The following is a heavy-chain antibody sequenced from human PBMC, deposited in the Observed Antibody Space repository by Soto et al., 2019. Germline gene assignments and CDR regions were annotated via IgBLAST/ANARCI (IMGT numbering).Heavy chain of an antibody. Sequence: SETLSLTCGVSGGSISSSNWWSGVRQPPGKGLEWIGEIYHSGSTNYNPSLKSRVTISVDKSKTQFSLKLSSVTAADTAVYYCARGPYGSGSYYIPDYYYGMDVWGQGTTVTVS. CDR3: ARGPYGSGSYYIPDYYYGMDV. CDR2: IYHSGST. J-gene: IGHJ6*02. D-gene: IGHD3-10*01. CDR1: GGSISSSNW. V-gene: IGHV4-4*02.